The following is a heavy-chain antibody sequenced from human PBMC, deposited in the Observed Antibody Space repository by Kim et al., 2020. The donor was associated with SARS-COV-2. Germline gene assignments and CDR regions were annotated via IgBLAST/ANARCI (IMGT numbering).Heavy chain of an antibody. CDR3: ARRYCSGGICYLFADY. V-gene: IGHV3-11*04. D-gene: IGHD2-15*01. J-gene: IGHJ4*02. Sequence: DSEKARFTIARDNAKNSLFLQMNSLRAEYTAIYYCARRYCSGGICYLFADYWGQGTLVTVSS.